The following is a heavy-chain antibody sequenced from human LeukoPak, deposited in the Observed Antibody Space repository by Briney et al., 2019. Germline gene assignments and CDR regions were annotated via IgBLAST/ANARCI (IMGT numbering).Heavy chain of an antibody. CDR2: IYYSGKT. V-gene: IGHV4-39*01. J-gene: IGHJ5*02. Sequence: SDTLSISCTVCGGFIADTTYYGGWIRQFPGKGLEWIGRIYYSGKTYYNPSLTSRVTISVDTSKDQFSLTLTSVTAADTSLYYCARHKQASSGWFISLDPWGQGTLVIVSS. CDR1: GGFIADTTYY. D-gene: IGHD6-19*01. CDR3: ARHKQASSGWFISLDP.